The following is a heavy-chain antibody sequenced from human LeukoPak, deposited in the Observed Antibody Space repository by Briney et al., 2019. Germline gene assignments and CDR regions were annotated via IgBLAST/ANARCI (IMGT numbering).Heavy chain of an antibody. V-gene: IGHV3-21*01. CDR3: VRADYYDSGSFYPLNF. CDR2: ISSSGNIM. CDR1: GFTFSRYT. D-gene: IGHD3-10*01. Sequence: GGSLRLSCAASGFTFSRYTMNWVRQAPGKGLEWVSSISSSGNIMYYADSVRGRFTISRDNAKNSLYLQMNSLRAEDTAVFYCVRADYYDSGSFYPLNFWGQGTLVTVSS. J-gene: IGHJ4*02.